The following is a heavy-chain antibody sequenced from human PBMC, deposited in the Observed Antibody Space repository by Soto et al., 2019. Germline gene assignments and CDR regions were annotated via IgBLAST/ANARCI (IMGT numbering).Heavy chain of an antibody. CDR2: IYYSGST. Sequence: QLQLQESGPGLVKPSETLSLTCTVSGGSISSSSYYWGWIRQPPGKGLEWIGSIYYSGSTYYNPSLKSRVTISVDTSKNQFSLKLSSVTAADTAVYYCARLGDVVVAATPDYWGQGTLVTVSS. J-gene: IGHJ4*02. D-gene: IGHD2-15*01. CDR1: GGSISSSSYY. V-gene: IGHV4-39*01. CDR3: ARLGDVVVAATPDY.